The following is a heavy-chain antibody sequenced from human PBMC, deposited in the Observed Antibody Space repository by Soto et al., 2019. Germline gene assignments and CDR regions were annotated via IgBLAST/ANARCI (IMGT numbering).Heavy chain of an antibody. J-gene: IGHJ6*02. D-gene: IGHD1-1*01. Sequence: PGGSLRLSCAASGFTFSSYGMHWVRQAPGKGLEWVAVIWYDGSNKYYADSVKGRFTISRDNSKNTLYLQMNSLRAEDTAVYYCARARQNCNYYYGIAVWGQRSTVTVSS. V-gene: IGHV3-33*01. CDR3: ARARQNCNYYYGIAV. CDR1: GFTFSSYG. CDR2: IWYDGSNK.